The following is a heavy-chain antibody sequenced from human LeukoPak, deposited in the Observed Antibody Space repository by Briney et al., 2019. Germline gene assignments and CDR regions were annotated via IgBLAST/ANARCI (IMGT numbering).Heavy chain of an antibody. D-gene: IGHD3-10*01. Sequence: ASVKVSCKASGGTFNNYPIIWVRQAPGQGLEWMGGIIPIFRTANYAQKFQGRVTISADESTATAYMEVRSLRSDDAALYYCARSESPQGLGVARGDTLDYWGQGTLVTVFS. CDR3: ARSESPQGLGVARGDTLDY. CDR2: IIPIFRTA. CDR1: GGTFNNYP. V-gene: IGHV1-69*13. J-gene: IGHJ4*02.